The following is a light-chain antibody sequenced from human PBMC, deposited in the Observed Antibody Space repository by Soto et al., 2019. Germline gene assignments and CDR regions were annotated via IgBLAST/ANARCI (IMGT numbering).Light chain of an antibody. V-gene: IGLV2-14*01. CDR2: GVT. CDR1: SSDVGGYNS. CDR3: AAWDDSLNGYV. Sequence: QSVLTQPASVSGSPGQSITISCTGTSSDVGGYNSVSWYRQDPGKAPKLMIYGVTNRPSGVSNRFSGSKSGNTASLTISGLQSEDEADYYCAAWDDSLNGYVFGTGSQGHRP. J-gene: IGLJ1*01.